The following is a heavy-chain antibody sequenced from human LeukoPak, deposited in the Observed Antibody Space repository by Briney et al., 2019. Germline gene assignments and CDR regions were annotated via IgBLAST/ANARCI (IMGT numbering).Heavy chain of an antibody. CDR2: IYYSGTT. CDR1: GDSISNSRYY. J-gene: IGHJ3*02. V-gene: IGHV4-39*07. Sequence: TSETLSLTCTVSGDSISNSRYYWGWIRQPPGKGLEWIGIIYYSGTTYYNPSLKSRVTISIDTSRNQFSLKLNSVTAADTAVYYCAKRGFVGSGLDAFDIWGQGTMVTVSS. CDR3: AKRGFVGSGLDAFDI. D-gene: IGHD6-19*01.